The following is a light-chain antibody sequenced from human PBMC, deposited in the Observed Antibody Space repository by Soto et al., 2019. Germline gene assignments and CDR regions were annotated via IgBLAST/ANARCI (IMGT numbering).Light chain of an antibody. CDR3: QQFDSSVT. CDR1: QSVSSTF. CDR2: GAS. J-gene: IGKJ1*01. Sequence: EIVLTQCPGSMSLSPGERATLSCRASQSVSSTFFAWYQQRPGQAPRLLMYGASSRATGIPERFSGSGSGTDFTLTISRLEPEDFAVYYCQQFDSSVTFGQGTKVEIK. V-gene: IGKV3-20*01.